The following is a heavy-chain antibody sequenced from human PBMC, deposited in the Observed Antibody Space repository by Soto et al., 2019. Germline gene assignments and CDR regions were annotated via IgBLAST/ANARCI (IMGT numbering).Heavy chain of an antibody. CDR2: INHSGST. CDR1: GGSFSGYY. CDR3: ARVRSSGWYRVKYYFDY. V-gene: IGHV4-34*01. D-gene: IGHD6-19*01. J-gene: IGHJ4*02. Sequence: QVQLQQWGAGLLKPSETLSLTCAVYGGSFSGYYWSWIRQPPGKGLEWIGEINHSGSTNYNPSLKSRVTISVDTSKNQFSLKLSSGTAADTAVYYCARVRSSGWYRVKYYFDYWGQGTLVTVSS.